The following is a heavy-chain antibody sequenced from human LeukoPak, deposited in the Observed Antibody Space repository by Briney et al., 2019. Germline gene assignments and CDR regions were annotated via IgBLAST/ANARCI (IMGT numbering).Heavy chain of an antibody. CDR3: AIKLLSMSYYFYGMDV. CDR1: GYTLIVLS. D-gene: IGHD2-2*01. J-gene: IGHJ6*04. Sequence: EASVKVSCKVSGYTLIVLSMRWVRQAPGKGLGWMGGFDPEDGETNYAQKLQGRVTMTQDTSTDTAYMELCSLRSEDTAVYYCAIKLLSMSYYFYGMDVWGKGTTVTVSS. CDR2: FDPEDGET. V-gene: IGHV1-24*01.